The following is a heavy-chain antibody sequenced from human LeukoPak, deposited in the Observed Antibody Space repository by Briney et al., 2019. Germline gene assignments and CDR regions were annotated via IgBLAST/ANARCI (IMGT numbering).Heavy chain of an antibody. V-gene: IGHV4-59*12. D-gene: IGHD3-3*01. CDR2: VYQSGTT. J-gene: IGHJ6*03. CDR3: ARVRHDPLEYGYYMDL. CDR1: SGSISSYY. Sequence: NPSETLSLTCTISSGSISSYYWSWIRQPPGKGLEWIGYVYQSGTTSYNPSLKSRVTISVDSSKNELSLKVNSVTAAGTGVYYCARVRHDPLEYGYYMDLWGKGTTVTVSS.